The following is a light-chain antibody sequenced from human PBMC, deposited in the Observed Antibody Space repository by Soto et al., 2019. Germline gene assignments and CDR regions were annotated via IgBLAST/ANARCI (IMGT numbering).Light chain of an antibody. V-gene: IGLV2-8*01. CDR2: EVT. CDR3: SSYAGSNNYV. Sequence: HSVLTHPPSASGSPGQSVTISCTGTSSDVGYYNYVSWYQQHPGKAPKLMIYEVTKRPSGVPDRFSGSKSGNTASLTVSGLQADDEADYYCSSYAGSNNYVFGTGTKVTVL. CDR1: SSDVGYYNY. J-gene: IGLJ1*01.